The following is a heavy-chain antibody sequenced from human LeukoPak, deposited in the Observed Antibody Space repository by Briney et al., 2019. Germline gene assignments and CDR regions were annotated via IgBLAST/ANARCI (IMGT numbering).Heavy chain of an antibody. CDR2: INAGNGNT. V-gene: IGHV1-3*03. J-gene: IGHJ6*03. CDR3: ARARYETRILPKSRYDYYHYMDV. CDR1: GYTFTSYV. Sequence: GASVKVSCKASGYTFTSYVIHWVRQAPGQRLEWMGWINAGNGNTKYSQEFQDRVTITRDTSASTVYMELSSLRSGDMAVYYCARARYETRILPKSRYDYYHYMDVWGKGTTVTVSS. D-gene: IGHD2-15*01.